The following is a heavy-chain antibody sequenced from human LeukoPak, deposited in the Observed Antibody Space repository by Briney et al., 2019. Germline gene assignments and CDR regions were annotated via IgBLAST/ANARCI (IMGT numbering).Heavy chain of an antibody. V-gene: IGHV1-46*01. J-gene: IGHJ4*02. CDR2: INPSGGST. Sequence: ASVKVSCKASGYTFTSYYMHWVRQAPGQGLEWMGRINPSGGSTSYAQKFQGRVTVTRDTSTTTVHMELRGLRSEDTAVYYCARDQEGFDYWGQGTVVTVSS. CDR1: GYTFTSYY. CDR3: ARDQEGFDY.